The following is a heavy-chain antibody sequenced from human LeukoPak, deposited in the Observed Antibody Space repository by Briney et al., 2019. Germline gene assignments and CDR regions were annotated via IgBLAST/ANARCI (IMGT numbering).Heavy chain of an antibody. V-gene: IGHV3-53*01. CDR2: ICSGGST. Sequence: PGGSLRLSCAASGLTVSRNYRSWVRQAPGKALEWVSVICSGGSTYYADSVKGRFTISRDNSKNTLYLQMNSLRAEDTAVYYCGVLSGYYSFDNWGQGTLVTVSS. D-gene: IGHD3-22*01. J-gene: IGHJ4*02. CDR1: GLTVSRNY. CDR3: GVLSGYYSFDN.